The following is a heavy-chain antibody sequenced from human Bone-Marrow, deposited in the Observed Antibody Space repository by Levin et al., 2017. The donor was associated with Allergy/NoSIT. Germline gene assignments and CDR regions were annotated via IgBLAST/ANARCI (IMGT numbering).Heavy chain of an antibody. Sequence: SVKVSCKASGGIFSTNAFNWVRQAPGQGLEWLGGIIPIFGTTKNAQKLQDRVTITADESTSTVYLELTRLQSEDTAVYYCTRVSEMASIHHWYFDLWGRGTRVTVSS. V-gene: IGHV1-69*13. CDR3: TRVSEMASIHHWYFDL. CDR2: IIPIFGTT. D-gene: IGHD5-24*01. CDR1: GGIFSTNA. J-gene: IGHJ2*01.